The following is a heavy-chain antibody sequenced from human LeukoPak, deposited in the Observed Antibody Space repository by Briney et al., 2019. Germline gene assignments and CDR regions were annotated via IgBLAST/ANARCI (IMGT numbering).Heavy chain of an antibody. CDR3: AREAITIFALVRTQTTKGPHRFDP. J-gene: IGHJ5*02. CDR1: GYTFTGYY. CDR2: INPNSGGT. D-gene: IGHD3-3*01. V-gene: IGHV1-2*02. Sequence: ASVKVSCKASGYTFTGYYIHWVRQAPGQGLEWMGWINPNSGGTNYAQKFQGRVTMTRDMSTSTVYMELSSLRSEDTAVYYCAREAITIFALVRTQTTKGPHRFDPWGQGTLVTVSS.